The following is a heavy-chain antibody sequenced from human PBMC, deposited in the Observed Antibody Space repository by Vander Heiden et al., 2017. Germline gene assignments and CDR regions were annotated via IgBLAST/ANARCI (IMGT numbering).Heavy chain of an antibody. Sequence: QVQLVESGGGVVQPGRSLRLACAASGVTFRSYRMHWVRQAPGKGLEWVALISYDGTNKYYADSVKGRFTISRDNSKNTLYLQMNSLRAEDTAVYYCARDRYNDFWSGTFDYWGQGTLVTVSS. V-gene: IGHV3-30-3*01. J-gene: IGHJ4*01. D-gene: IGHD3-3*01. CDR1: GVTFRSYR. CDR2: ISYDGTNK. CDR3: ARDRYNDFWSGTFDY.